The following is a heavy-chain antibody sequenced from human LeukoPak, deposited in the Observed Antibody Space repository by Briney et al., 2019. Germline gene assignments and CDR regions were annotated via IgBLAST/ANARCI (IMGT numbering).Heavy chain of an antibody. V-gene: IGHV4-34*01. CDR2: INHSGST. D-gene: IGHD5-24*01. CDR1: GGSFSGYY. Sequence: SETLSLTCAVYGGSFSGYYWSWIRQPPGKGLEWIGEINHSGSTNYNPSLKSRVTISVDTSKNQFSLKLSSVTAADTAVHYCARGGQRWLQKAPFDYWGQGTLVTVSS. CDR3: ARGGQRWLQKAPFDY. J-gene: IGHJ4*02.